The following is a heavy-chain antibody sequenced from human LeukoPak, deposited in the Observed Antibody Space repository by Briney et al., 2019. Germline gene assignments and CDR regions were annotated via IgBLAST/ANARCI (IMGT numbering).Heavy chain of an antibody. J-gene: IGHJ3*01. Sequence: GGSLRLSCAASGFTFSTYAVSSVRQAPGKGLEWVSVISGSGRSTYYADSVKGRFTISRDNSKNTLYLQMNSLRAEDTAVYYCAKEMATIRAFDFWGQGTMVTVSS. CDR2: ISGSGRST. CDR3: AKEMATIRAFDF. V-gene: IGHV3-23*01. D-gene: IGHD5-24*01. CDR1: GFTFSTYA.